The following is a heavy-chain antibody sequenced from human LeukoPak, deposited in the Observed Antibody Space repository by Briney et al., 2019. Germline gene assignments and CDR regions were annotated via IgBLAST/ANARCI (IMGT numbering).Heavy chain of an antibody. CDR1: GGSITSSSYY. V-gene: IGHV4-39*01. CDR3: AGHGGTRVTLVQVYYFDY. Sequence: SETLSLTCSVSGGSITSSSYYWGWNRQPPEKGLEWIGSIYYSGGTYYSPSLKSRVTISVDTSKNQFSLKLSSVTAADTAVYYCAGHGGTRVTLVQVYYFDYWGQGTLVTVSS. D-gene: IGHD4-11*01. CDR2: IYYSGGT. J-gene: IGHJ4*02.